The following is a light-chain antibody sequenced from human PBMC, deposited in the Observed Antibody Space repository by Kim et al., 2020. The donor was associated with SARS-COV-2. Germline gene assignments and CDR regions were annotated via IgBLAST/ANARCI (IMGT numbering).Light chain of an antibody. CDR1: QDISNY. CDR2: AAS. J-gene: IGKJ4*02. V-gene: IGKV1-27*01. CDR3: QKYNSAPRT. Sequence: EIQMTQSPSSLSASVGDRVTVTCRASQDISNYLAWYQHKPGKVPKLLIYAASALQSGVPSRFSGSGSGTDFTLTISSLQPEDVATYYCQKYNSAPRTFGGGTKVDIK.